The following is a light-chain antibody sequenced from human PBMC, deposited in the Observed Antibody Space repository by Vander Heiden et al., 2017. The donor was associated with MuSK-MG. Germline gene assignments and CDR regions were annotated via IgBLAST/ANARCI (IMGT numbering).Light chain of an antibody. CDR1: SLRRYY. J-gene: IGLJ2*01. CDR3: QSRDSSGPVV. V-gene: IGLV3-19*01. CDR2: DAN. Sequence: SSQLTQDPAVPVALGQTVRITCQGDSLRRYYATWYHQKPGQAPLLLIYDANNRPSGIPGLFSASTAGTTASLTITGAQAEDEAYYYCQSRDSSGPVVFGGGTKLTVL.